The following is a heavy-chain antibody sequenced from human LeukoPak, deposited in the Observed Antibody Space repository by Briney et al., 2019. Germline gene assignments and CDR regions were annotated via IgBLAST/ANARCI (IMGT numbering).Heavy chain of an antibody. D-gene: IGHD2-2*01. CDR3: ARSPVIPGYCSSTSCYAVDY. CDR2: ISSSGSPI. CDR1: GFTFSDYY. Sequence: SGGSLRLSCAASGFTFSDYYMTWIRQAPGKGLEWVSYISSSGSPIFYGDSVKGRFTISRDNSKNTLYLQLNSLRAEDTAVYHCARSPVIPGYCSSTSCYAVDYWGQGTRVTVSS. J-gene: IGHJ4*02. V-gene: IGHV3-11*01.